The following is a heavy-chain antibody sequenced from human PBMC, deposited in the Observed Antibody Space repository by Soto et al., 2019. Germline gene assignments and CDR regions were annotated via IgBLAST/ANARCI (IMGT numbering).Heavy chain of an antibody. V-gene: IGHV1-24*01. J-gene: IGHJ5*02. CDR1: GYTLNEVA. CDR2: FDPDEAET. CDR3: TTYHGDYNFDH. Sequence: QVPLVQSGAEVKKPGASVKVSCKVSGYTLNEVAMHWVRQAPGKGLEWLGGFDPDEAETIYAQHFQGRVTMTEDTSTDTVYMELSSLSSEDTALYFCTTYHGDYNFDHWGQGTLVTVSS. D-gene: IGHD4-17*01.